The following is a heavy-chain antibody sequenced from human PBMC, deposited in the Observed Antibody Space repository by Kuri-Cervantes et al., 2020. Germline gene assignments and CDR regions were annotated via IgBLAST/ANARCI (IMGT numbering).Heavy chain of an antibody. CDR2: IHLANGDT. V-gene: IGHV1-2*02. J-gene: IGHJ4*02. CDR3: ARVDDPLREYCSGGSCYPADY. Sequence: ASVKVSCKATGYSFTGYYIHWVRQAPGQGLEWMGWIHLANGDTDSAQRFQGRVTMTTDTSTSTAYMELRSLRSDDTAVYYCARVDDPLREYCSGGSCYPADYWGQGTLVTVSS. CDR1: GYSFTGYY. D-gene: IGHD2-15*01.